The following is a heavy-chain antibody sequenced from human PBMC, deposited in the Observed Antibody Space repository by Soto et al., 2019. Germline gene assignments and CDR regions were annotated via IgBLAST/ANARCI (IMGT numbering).Heavy chain of an antibody. Sequence: QVQLVESGGGLVKPGGSLRLSCAASGFTFSDYYMSWIRQAPGKGLEWVSYISSSGSTIYYADSVKGRFTISRDNAKNSLYLQMNSLRAEDTAVYYCARVGTGYCSSTSCPEYYFDYWGQGTLVTVSS. CDR2: ISSSGSTI. V-gene: IGHV3-11*01. CDR1: GFTFSDYY. CDR3: ARVGTGYCSSTSCPEYYFDY. D-gene: IGHD2-2*01. J-gene: IGHJ4*02.